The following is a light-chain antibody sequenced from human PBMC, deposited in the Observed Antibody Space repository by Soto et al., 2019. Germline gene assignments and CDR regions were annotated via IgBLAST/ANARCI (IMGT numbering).Light chain of an antibody. CDR2: TND. CDR1: SSNIGSNS. Sequence: QSVLTQPPSASGTPGQRVTISCSGCSSNIGSNSVSWYQHLPGTAPKLLIYTNDQRPSGVPDRFSGSKSGTSASLAISGLQSQDEADYYCAVWDDSLNGFFVFGTGTKVTVL. J-gene: IGLJ1*01. V-gene: IGLV1-44*01. CDR3: AVWDDSLNGFFV.